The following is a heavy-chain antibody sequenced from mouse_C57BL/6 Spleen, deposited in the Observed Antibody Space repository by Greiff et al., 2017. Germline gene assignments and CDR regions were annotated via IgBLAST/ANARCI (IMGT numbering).Heavy chain of an antibody. CDR3: AKYYAYFDY. CDR2: IYPGDGDT. Sequence: VKLQQSGPELVKPGASVKISCKASGYAFSSSWMNWVKQRPGKGLEWIGRIYPGDGDTNYNGKFKGKATLTADKSSSTAYMQLSSLTSEDSAVYFCAKYYAYFDYWGQGTTLTVSS. J-gene: IGHJ2*01. D-gene: IGHD1-1*01. V-gene: IGHV1-82*01. CDR1: GYAFSSSW.